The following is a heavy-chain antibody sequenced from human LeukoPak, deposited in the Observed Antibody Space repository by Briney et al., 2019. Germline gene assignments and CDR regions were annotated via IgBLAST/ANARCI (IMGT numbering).Heavy chain of an antibody. CDR1: GFTFDDYA. D-gene: IGHD4-17*01. V-gene: IGHV3-9*01. CDR3: AREVEYGDYGFDY. CDR2: ISWNSGSI. Sequence: PGRSLRLSCAASGFTFDDYAMHWVRQAPGKGLEWVSGISWNSGSIGYADSVKGRFTISRDNSKNTLYLQMNSLRAEDTAVYYCAREVEYGDYGFDYWGQGTLVTVSS. J-gene: IGHJ4*02.